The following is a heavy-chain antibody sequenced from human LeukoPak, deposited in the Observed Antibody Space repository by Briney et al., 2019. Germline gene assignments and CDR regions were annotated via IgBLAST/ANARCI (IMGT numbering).Heavy chain of an antibody. CDR1: GGTFSSYA. D-gene: IGHD4-23*01. Sequence: GASVKVSCKASGGTFSSYAISWVRQAPGQGLEWMGGIIPIFGTANYAQKFQGRVTITADESTSTAYMELSSLRSEDTAVYYCAREESGNYWFDPWGQGTLVTVSS. CDR3: AREESGNYWFDP. J-gene: IGHJ5*02. CDR2: IIPIFGTA. V-gene: IGHV1-69*13.